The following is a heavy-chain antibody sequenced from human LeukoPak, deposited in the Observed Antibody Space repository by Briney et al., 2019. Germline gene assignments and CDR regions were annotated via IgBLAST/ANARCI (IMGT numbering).Heavy chain of an antibody. CDR2: ISWNSGSI. Sequence: GGSLRLSCAASGFTFDDYAMHWVRQAPGKGLEWVSGISWNSGSIGYADSVKGRFAISRDNAKNSLYLQMNSLRAEDMALYYCAKDKGYGSGSFDAFDIWGQGTMVTVSS. D-gene: IGHD3-10*01. CDR1: GFTFDDYA. V-gene: IGHV3-9*03. J-gene: IGHJ3*02. CDR3: AKDKGYGSGSFDAFDI.